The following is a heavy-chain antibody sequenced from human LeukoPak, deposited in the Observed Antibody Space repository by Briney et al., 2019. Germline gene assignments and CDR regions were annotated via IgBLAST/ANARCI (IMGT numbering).Heavy chain of an antibody. Sequence: GGSLRLSCVASGFTFSTYSMNWVRQAPGKGLEWVSYISSGSSTIYYADSVKGRFTISRDNAKNSLYLQMNSLRAEDTAVYYCANSAGGSGYYRPLDYWGQGTLVTVSS. CDR3: ANSAGGSGYYRPLDY. CDR2: ISSGSSTI. CDR1: GFTFSTYS. J-gene: IGHJ4*02. V-gene: IGHV3-48*01. D-gene: IGHD3-22*01.